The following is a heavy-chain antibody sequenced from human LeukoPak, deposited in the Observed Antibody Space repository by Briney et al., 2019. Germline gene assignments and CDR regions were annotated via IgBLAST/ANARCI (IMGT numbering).Heavy chain of an antibody. D-gene: IGHD5-12*01. Sequence: PGGSLRLSCAASGFTFSSYGMHWVRQAPHKGLEWVAFIRYDGSNKYYADSVKSRFTISRDNSKNTLYLQMNSLRAEDTAVYYCAKDDSGYDGFDYWGQGTLVTVSS. V-gene: IGHV3-30*02. J-gene: IGHJ4*02. CDR2: IRYDGSNK. CDR1: GFTFSSYG. CDR3: AKDDSGYDGFDY.